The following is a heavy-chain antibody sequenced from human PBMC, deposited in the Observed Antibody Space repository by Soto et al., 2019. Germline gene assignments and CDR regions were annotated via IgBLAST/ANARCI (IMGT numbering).Heavy chain of an antibody. CDR3: ARGGYSSGWSEEGAFDI. CDR2: IWYDGSNK. D-gene: IGHD6-19*01. J-gene: IGHJ3*02. CDR1: GFTFSSYG. V-gene: IGHV3-33*01. Sequence: QVQLVESGGGVVQPGRSLRLSCAASGFTFSSYGMHWVRQAPGKGLEWVAVIWYDGSNKYYADSVKGRFTISRDNSKNTLYLQMNSLRAEDTAVYYCARGGYSSGWSEEGAFDIGGQGTMVTVSS.